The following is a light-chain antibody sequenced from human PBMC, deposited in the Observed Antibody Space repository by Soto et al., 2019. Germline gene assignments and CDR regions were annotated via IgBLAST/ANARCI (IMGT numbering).Light chain of an antibody. V-gene: IGKV4-1*01. CDR2: WAS. CDR3: QQYYSTPYT. Sequence: DIVMTQSPDSLAVSLGERATTNCKSSQSVLYSSNNKNYLAWYQQKPVQPPKLLIYWASIRESGVPDRFSGSGSVTDFIFTISSLQAEDVAVYYCQQYYSTPYTFGQGTKLEIK. J-gene: IGKJ2*01. CDR1: QSVLYSSNNKNY.